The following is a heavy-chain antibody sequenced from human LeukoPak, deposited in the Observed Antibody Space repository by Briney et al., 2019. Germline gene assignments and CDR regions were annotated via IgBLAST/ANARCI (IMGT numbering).Heavy chain of an antibody. CDR2: INPNSGGT. V-gene: IGHV1-2*02. J-gene: IGHJ4*02. CDR1: GYTFTGYH. CDR3: ARVPVPGIAAYYFDY. D-gene: IGHD6-13*01. Sequence: ASVKVSCKASGYTFTGYHMHWVRQAPGQGLEWMGWINPNSGGTNYAQKFQGRVAMTRDTSISTAYMELSRLRSDDTAVYYCARVPVPGIAAYYFDYWGQGTLVTVSS.